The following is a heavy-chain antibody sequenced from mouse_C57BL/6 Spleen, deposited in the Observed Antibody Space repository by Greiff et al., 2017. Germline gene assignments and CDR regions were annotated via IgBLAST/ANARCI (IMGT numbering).Heavy chain of an antibody. CDR1: GFNIKNTY. J-gene: IGHJ4*01. CDR3: ARDGNYPYAMDY. Sequence: VQLQQSVAELVRPGASVTLSCPASGFNIKNTYMHWVQQRPEQGLEGIGRIDPANGNTKYAPKFQGKATITADTSSNTAYLQLSSLTSEDTAIYYCARDGNYPYAMDYWGQGTSVTVSS. CDR2: IDPANGNT. D-gene: IGHD2-1*01. V-gene: IGHV14-3*01.